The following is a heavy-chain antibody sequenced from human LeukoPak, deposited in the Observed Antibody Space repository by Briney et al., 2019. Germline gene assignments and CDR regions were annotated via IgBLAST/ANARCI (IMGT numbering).Heavy chain of an antibody. V-gene: IGHV1-18*01. Sequence: ASVKVSCRASGYSFPSYGISWVRQAPGQGPEWMGWISPYNDNTNYAQKLQGRATLTTDTSTSTAYMELRSLRSDDTAVYYCARHFYGSGTYYHFDYWGQGTLVTVSS. J-gene: IGHJ4*02. CDR3: ARHFYGSGTYYHFDY. CDR1: GYSFPSYG. CDR2: ISPYNDNT. D-gene: IGHD3-10*01.